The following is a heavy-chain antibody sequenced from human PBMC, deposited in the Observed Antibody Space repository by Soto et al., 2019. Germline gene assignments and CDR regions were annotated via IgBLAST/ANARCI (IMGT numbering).Heavy chain of an antibody. CDR2: INPNSGGT. CDR3: AREGLYDSSGYYPDAFDI. J-gene: IGHJ3*02. V-gene: IGHV1-2*04. Sequence: RASVKVSCKASGYTFTGYYMHWVRQAPGQGLEWMGWINPNSGGTNYAQKFQGWVTMTRDTSISTAYMELSRLRSDDTAVYYCAREGLYDSSGYYPDAFDIWGQGTMVTVSS. CDR1: GYTFTGYY. D-gene: IGHD3-22*01.